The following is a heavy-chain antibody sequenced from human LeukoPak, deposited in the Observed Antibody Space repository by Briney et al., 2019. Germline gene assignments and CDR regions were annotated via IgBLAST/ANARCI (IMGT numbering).Heavy chain of an antibody. CDR2: ISATGGTT. CDR1: GFTFNTFS. V-gene: IGHV3-23*01. D-gene: IGHD2-15*01. J-gene: IGHJ4*02. CDR3: AKGWWGISGGIPQPFDH. Sequence: GGSLRLSCVASGFTFNTFSMTWVRQAPGKGPEWVSDISATGGTTYYADSVKGRFTISRDNSKNTVDLQMDSLRAEDTAVYYCAKGWWGISGGIPQPFDHCGRGTLVTVSS.